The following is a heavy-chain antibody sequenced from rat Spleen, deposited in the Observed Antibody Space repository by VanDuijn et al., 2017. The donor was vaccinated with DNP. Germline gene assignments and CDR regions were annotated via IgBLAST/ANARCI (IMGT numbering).Heavy chain of an antibody. CDR3: ATTFGVPYYAMDA. J-gene: IGHJ4*01. CDR1: GFTFSDYN. D-gene: IGHD4-3*01. CDR2: ITNSGDGT. Sequence: EVQLVESGGGLVQPGRSMKLSCAASGFTFSDYNMAWVRQAPTKGLEWVASITNSGDGTNYRDSVKGRFTISRDNAKRSLYLQMASLRSEDTATYYCATTFGVPYYAMDAWGQGTSVTVSS. V-gene: IGHV5-25*01.